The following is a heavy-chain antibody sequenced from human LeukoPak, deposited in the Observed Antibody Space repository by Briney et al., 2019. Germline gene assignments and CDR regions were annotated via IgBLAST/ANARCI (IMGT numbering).Heavy chain of an antibody. V-gene: IGHV1-2*02. D-gene: IGHD5/OR15-5a*01. Sequence: ASVKVSCKASGYTFIGYYIHWVRQAPGQGLEWMGWMNPHSGGTNYAQNFQGRVTMTRDTSISTAYMELSGLRSDDTAVYFCARDFGVSTILGGDFWGQGTLVTVSS. CDR1: GYTFIGYY. CDR3: ARDFGVSTILGGDF. J-gene: IGHJ4*02. CDR2: MNPHSGGT.